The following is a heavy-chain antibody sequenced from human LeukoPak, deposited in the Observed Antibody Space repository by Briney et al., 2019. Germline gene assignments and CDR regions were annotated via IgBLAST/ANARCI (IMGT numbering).Heavy chain of an antibody. CDR3: ARSPHLYDFWSTYYFDY. J-gene: IGHJ4*02. CDR2: IRSKANSYAT. Sequence: PGGSLRLSCAASGFTFSGSAMHWVRQASGKGLEWVGRIRSKANSYATAYAASVKGRFTISRDDSKNTAYLQMNSLKTEDTAVYYCARSPHLYDFWSTYYFDYWGQGTLVTVSS. V-gene: IGHV3-73*01. CDR1: GFTFSGSA. D-gene: IGHD3-3*01.